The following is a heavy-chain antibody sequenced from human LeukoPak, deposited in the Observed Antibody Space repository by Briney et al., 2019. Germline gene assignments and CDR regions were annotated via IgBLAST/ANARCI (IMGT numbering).Heavy chain of an antibody. CDR3: AKRGVVIRGLLVIGYHQEAYHYDF. CDR2: ISERGGST. Sequence: GGSLRLSCVVSGFSLSNYAMTWVRQAPGKGLGWVSYISERGGSTTYADSVKGRFTISRDTSLNTLYLQMNNLRAEDTAVYFCAKRGVVIRGLLVIGYHQEAYHYDFWGQGVLVTVSS. CDR1: GFSLSNYA. V-gene: IGHV3-23*01. J-gene: IGHJ4*02. D-gene: IGHD3-10*01.